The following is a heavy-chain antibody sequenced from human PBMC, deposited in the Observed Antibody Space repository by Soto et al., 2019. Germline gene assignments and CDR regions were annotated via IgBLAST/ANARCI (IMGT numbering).Heavy chain of an antibody. D-gene: IGHD2-15*01. CDR1: GGTFNNYT. CDR2: IIPILNII. CDR3: ARDGIAGPSYCNGGPCYSDNFYGLDV. V-gene: IGHV1-69*08. Sequence: QVQLVQSGAEVKKPGSSVKVSCKASGGTFNNYTISWVRQAPGQGLEWMGRIIPILNIIKNAQKFQGRVMITPHRTTSTAYMELSSLRSEDTAVYYCARDGIAGPSYCNGGPCYSDNFYGLDVWGQGTNVTVSS. J-gene: IGHJ6*02.